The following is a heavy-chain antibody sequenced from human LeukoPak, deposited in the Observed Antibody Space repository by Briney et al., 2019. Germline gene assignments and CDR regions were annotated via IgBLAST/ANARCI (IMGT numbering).Heavy chain of an antibody. CDR1: GFTFSSYG. CDR2: IRYDGSNK. V-gene: IGHV3-30*02. D-gene: IGHD4-23*01. J-gene: IGHJ5*02. CDR3: AKFNGGNSDGWFDP. Sequence: GGSLRLSCAASGFTFSSYGMHWVRQAPGKGLESVAFIRYDGSNKYYADSVKGRFTISRDNSKNTLYLQMNSLRAEDTAVYYCAKFNGGNSDGWFDPWGQGTLVTVSS.